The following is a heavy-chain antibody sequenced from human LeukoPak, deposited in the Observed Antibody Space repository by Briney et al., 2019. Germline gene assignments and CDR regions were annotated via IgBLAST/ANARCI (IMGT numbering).Heavy chain of an antibody. CDR1: GGSFSGYY. J-gene: IGHJ5*02. D-gene: IGHD3-3*01. CDR3: ARTLSLYDFWSGYYRIWFDP. Sequence: SETLSLTCAVYGGSFSGYYWSWIRQPPGKGLEWIGEINHSGSTNYNLSLKSRVTISVDTSKNQFSLKLSSVTAADTAVYYCARTLSLYDFWSGYYRIWFDPWGQGTLVTVSS. CDR2: INHSGST. V-gene: IGHV4-34*01.